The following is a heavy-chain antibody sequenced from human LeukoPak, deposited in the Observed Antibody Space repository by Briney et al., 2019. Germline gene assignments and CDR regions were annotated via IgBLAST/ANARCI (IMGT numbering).Heavy chain of an antibody. CDR1: GYSISSGYY. CDR2: IYHSGST. J-gene: IGHJ4*02. D-gene: IGHD3-10*01. CDR3: ARQGMVRGAIEY. Sequence: PSETLSLTCAVSGYSISSGYYWGWIRQPPGKGLEWIGSIYHSGSTYYNPSLKSRVAISVDTSKNQFSLKLSSVTAADTAVYYCARQGMVRGAIEYWGQGTLVTVSS. V-gene: IGHV4-38-2*01.